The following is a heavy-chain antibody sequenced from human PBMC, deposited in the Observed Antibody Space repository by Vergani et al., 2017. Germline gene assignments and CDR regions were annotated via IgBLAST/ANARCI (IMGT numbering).Heavy chain of an antibody. V-gene: IGHV3-30*03. CDR3: ATRSCGTVVCHIGYFRE. CDR2: ISYDGTQK. Sequence: QVHLVESGGGVVQPGRSLSLSCVVSGFTSSYYGMHWVRQAPRKGLEWVAVISYDGTQKYYADSVKGRFTISRDNAKSTLYLQMNSLRTEDTAVYYCATRSCGTVVCHIGYFREWGQGTLVTVSS. D-gene: IGHD2-15*01. J-gene: IGHJ1*01. CDR1: GFTSSYYG.